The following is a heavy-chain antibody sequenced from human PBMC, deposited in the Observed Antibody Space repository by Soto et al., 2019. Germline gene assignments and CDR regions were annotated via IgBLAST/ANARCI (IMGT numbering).Heavy chain of an antibody. CDR1: GFTFSSYG. CDR3: ASGALWFGEYYYYGMDV. J-gene: IGHJ6*02. CDR2: IWYDGSNK. V-gene: IGHV3-33*01. Sequence: QVQLVESGGGVVQPGRSLRLSCAASGFTFSSYGMHWVRQAPGKGLEWVAVIWYDGSNKYYADSVKGRFTISRDNSKNALYLQVTSLRAEDTAVYYCASGALWFGEYYYYGMDVWGQGTTVTVSS. D-gene: IGHD3-10*01.